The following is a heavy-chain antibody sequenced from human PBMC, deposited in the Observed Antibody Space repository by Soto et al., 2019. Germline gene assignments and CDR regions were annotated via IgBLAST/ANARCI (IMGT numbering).Heavy chain of an antibody. J-gene: IGHJ2*01. CDR3: ARDVVVEPAAHLPQL. CDR1: GYTFTGYY. D-gene: IGHD2-2*01. Sequence: QVQLVQSGAEVKKPGASVKVSCKASGYTFTGYYMHWVRQAPGQGLEWMGWINPNSGGTNYAQKFQGRVTMTRDTSISTAYMELCGLRSDDTAVYYCARDVVVEPAAHLPQLWGRGTLVTVSS. CDR2: INPNSGGT. V-gene: IGHV1-2*02.